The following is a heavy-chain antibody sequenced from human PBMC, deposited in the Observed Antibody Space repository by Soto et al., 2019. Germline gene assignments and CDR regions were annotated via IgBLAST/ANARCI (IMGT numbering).Heavy chain of an antibody. V-gene: IGHV3-30*18. Sequence: GGSLRLSCAASGFIFRSYGIHWVRQAPGKGLEWVAVISNDGSNKYYADSVKGRFTISRDNSKNTLYLQMSSLRAEDTAVYYCAKDRHTAMGDWYYGMDVWGQGATVTVSS. D-gene: IGHD5-18*01. CDR3: AKDRHTAMGDWYYGMDV. J-gene: IGHJ6*02. CDR1: GFIFRSYG. CDR2: ISNDGSNK.